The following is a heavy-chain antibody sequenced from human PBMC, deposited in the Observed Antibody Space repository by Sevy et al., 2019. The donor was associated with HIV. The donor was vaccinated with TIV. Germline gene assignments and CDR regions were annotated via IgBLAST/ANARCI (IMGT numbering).Heavy chain of an antibody. D-gene: IGHD3-22*01. Sequence: ASVKVSCKASGYTFTSYDINWVRQATGQGLEWMGWMNSNSGNTGYAQKFQGRVTMTRNTSISTAYMELSSLRSEDTAAYYCARYYYDSSGYYDYNGMDVWGQGTTVTVFS. CDR2: MNSNSGNT. J-gene: IGHJ6*02. CDR1: GYTFTSYD. V-gene: IGHV1-8*01. CDR3: ARYYYDSSGYYDYNGMDV.